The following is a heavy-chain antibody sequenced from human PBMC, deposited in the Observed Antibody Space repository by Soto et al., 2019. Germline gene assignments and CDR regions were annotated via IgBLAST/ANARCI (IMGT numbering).Heavy chain of an antibody. CDR3: AKETGTTPSYFDN. CDR1: GFTFSNYA. Sequence: VQLLESGGGFVQPGGSLRVSCAASGFTFSNYAMSWVRQAPGKGLEWVSSISQSGGSTHYTDSVKGRFTIFRDNSKNTLHLHMNSLRAEDTAVYYCAKETGTTPSYFDNWGQGTLVTVSS. CDR2: ISQSGGST. J-gene: IGHJ4*02. D-gene: IGHD1-7*01. V-gene: IGHV3-23*01.